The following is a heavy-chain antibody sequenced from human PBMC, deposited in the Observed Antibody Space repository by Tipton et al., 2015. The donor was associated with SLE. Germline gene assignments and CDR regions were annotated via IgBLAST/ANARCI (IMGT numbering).Heavy chain of an antibody. D-gene: IGHD1-26*01. CDR3: GKTVGATTAFDI. J-gene: IGHJ3*02. CDR1: GYTFISYD. Sequence: QSGAEVKKPGASVKVSCKASGYTFISYDINWVRQATGQGLEWMGWMNPNSGNTGYAQKFQGRVTMTRNTSISTAYMELRSLRSDDTAVYYCGKTVGATTAFDIWGQGTMVTVSS. V-gene: IGHV1-8*01. CDR2: MNPNSGNT.